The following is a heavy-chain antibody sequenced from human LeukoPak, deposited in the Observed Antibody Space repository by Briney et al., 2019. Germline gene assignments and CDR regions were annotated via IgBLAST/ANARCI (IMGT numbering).Heavy chain of an antibody. V-gene: IGHV3-23*01. Sequence: GGSLRLSCAASGFSFSNYWMNWVRQAPGKGLEWVSAISGSGGSTYYADSVKGRFTISRDNSKNTLYLQMNSLRAEDTAVYYCAKDVLLFDYWGQGTLVTVSS. CDR1: GFSFSNYW. J-gene: IGHJ4*02. D-gene: IGHD2-8*01. CDR3: AKDVLLFDY. CDR2: ISGSGGST.